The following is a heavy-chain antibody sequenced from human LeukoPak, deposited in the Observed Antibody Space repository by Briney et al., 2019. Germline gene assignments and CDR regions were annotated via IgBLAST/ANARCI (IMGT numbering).Heavy chain of an antibody. CDR2: IWYDGSNK. Sequence: QAGRSLRLSCAASGFTFSSYGMHWVRQAPGTGLEWVAVIWYDGSNKYYADSVKGRFTISRDNSKNTLYLQMNSLRAEDTAVYYCARAPGKQWLGNWFDPWGQGTLVTVSS. CDR1: GFTFSSYG. CDR3: ARAPGKQWLGNWFDP. D-gene: IGHD6-19*01. V-gene: IGHV3-33*01. J-gene: IGHJ5*02.